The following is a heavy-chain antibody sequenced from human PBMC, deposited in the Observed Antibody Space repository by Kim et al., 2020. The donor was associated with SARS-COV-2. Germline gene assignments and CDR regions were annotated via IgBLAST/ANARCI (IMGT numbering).Heavy chain of an antibody. CDR1: GFTFDDYA. Sequence: GGSLRLSCAASGFTFDDYAMHWVRQAPGKGLEWVSGISWNSGSIGYVDSVKGRFTISRDNAKNSLYLQMNSLRAEDTALYYCAKDLEYGSGSYYNVLDVWGQGTTVTVSS. CDR2: ISWNSGSI. D-gene: IGHD3-10*01. CDR3: AKDLEYGSGSYYNVLDV. V-gene: IGHV3-9*01. J-gene: IGHJ6*02.